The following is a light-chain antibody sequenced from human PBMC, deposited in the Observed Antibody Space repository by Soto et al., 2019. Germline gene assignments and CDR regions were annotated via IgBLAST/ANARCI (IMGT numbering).Light chain of an antibody. CDR3: QQYNSYSAT. Sequence: DIQMSQSPSTLSASVGDRVTITCRASQSISSWLAWYQQKPGKAPKLLIYDASSLESGVPSRFSGSGSGTEFTLTISSLQPDDFATYYCQQYNSYSATFGQGTKV. V-gene: IGKV1-5*01. CDR1: QSISSW. CDR2: DAS. J-gene: IGKJ1*01.